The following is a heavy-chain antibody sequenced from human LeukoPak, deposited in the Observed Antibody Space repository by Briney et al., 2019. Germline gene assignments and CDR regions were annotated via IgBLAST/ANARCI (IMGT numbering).Heavy chain of an antibody. V-gene: IGHV3-23*01. CDR1: GFTFSSHA. Sequence: GGSLRLSCAASGFTFSSHAMNWVRQAPGKGLEWVSAISGSGGSTYYADSVKGRFTISRDNSKNTVYLQMNSLRAEDTAVYYCASRPNYYDSSGYYGWGQGTLVTVSS. D-gene: IGHD3-22*01. CDR3: ASRPNYYDSSGYYG. CDR2: ISGSGGST. J-gene: IGHJ4*02.